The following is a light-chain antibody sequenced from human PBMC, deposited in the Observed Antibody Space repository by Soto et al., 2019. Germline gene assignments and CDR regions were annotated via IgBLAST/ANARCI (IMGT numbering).Light chain of an antibody. Sequence: QSALTQPASVSGSPGQSIAISCTGTSSDVGGYNYVSWYQHHPGKAPKLMIYDVSNRPSGVSNRFSGSKSGNTASLTISGLPAEDEADYYCSSYTSSSTLYVVFGGGTKLTVL. CDR2: DVS. CDR1: SSDVGGYNY. J-gene: IGLJ2*01. CDR3: SSYTSSSTLYVV. V-gene: IGLV2-14*03.